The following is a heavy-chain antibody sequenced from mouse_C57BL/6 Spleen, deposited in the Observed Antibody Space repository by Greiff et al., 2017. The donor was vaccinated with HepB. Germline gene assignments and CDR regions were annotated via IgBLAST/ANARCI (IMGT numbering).Heavy chain of an antibody. D-gene: IGHD2-1*01. CDR2: IDPEDGEI. CDR3: ALLWEFAY. J-gene: IGHJ3*01. V-gene: IGHV14-2*01. CDR1: GFNIKDYY. Sequence: VQLQQSGAELVKPGASVKLSCTASGFNIKDYYMHWVKQRTEQGLEWIGRIDPEDGEIKYAPKFQGKTTITADTSSNTAYLQLSSLTSEDTAVYYCALLWEFAYWGQGTLVTVSA.